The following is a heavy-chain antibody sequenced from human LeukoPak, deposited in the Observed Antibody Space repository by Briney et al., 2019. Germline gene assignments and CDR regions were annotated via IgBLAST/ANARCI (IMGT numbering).Heavy chain of an antibody. V-gene: IGHV3-30*18. CDR1: RFTLSSYW. CDR2: ISYDGSNK. Sequence: GGSLRLSCAASRFTLSSYWMSWVRQAPGKGLEWVAVISYDGSNKYYADSVKGRFTISRDNSKNTLYLQMNSLRAEDTAVYYCAKGPLEMATITFDYWGQGTLVTVSS. J-gene: IGHJ4*02. D-gene: IGHD5-24*01. CDR3: AKGPLEMATITFDY.